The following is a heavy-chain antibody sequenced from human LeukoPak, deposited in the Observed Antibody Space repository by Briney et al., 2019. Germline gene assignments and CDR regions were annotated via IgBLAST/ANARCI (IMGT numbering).Heavy chain of an antibody. CDR1: GYTFTGYY. CDR2: INPNSGGT. V-gene: IGHV1-2*02. J-gene: IGHJ6*03. CDR3: AREGLECSSSSLAYYYYYMDV. Sequence: ASVKVSCKASGYTFTGYYMHWVRQAPGQGLEWMGWINPNSGGTNYAQKFQGRVTMTRDTSISTAYMELSRLRSDDTAVYYCAREGLECSSSSLAYYYYYMDVWGKGTTVTVSS. D-gene: IGHD6-6*01.